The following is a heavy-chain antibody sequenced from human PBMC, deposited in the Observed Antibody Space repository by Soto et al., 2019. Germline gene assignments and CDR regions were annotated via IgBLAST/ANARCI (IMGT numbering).Heavy chain of an antibody. Sequence: SETLSLTCTVSGGSISSGGYYWSWIRQHPGKGLEWIGYIYYSGSTYYNPSLMSRVTISVDTSKNQFSLKLSSVTAADTAVYYCAKDTNSGWSRNFDYWGQGTVVT. CDR1: GGSISSGGYY. CDR2: IYYSGST. V-gene: IGHV4-31*03. D-gene: IGHD6-19*01. CDR3: AKDTNSGWSRNFDY. J-gene: IGHJ4*02.